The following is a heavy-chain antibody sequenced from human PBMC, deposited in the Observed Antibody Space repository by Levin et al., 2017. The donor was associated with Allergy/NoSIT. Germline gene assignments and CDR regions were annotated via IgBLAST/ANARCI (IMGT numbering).Heavy chain of an antibody. J-gene: IGHJ5*02. CDR1: GYNFGNNW. Sequence: GGSLRLSCKGSGYNFGNNWINWVRQIPGKGLEWMGRIDPGDSHTNYSPSFRGHVTISADKSIDTAYLQLSSLKASDTAMYFCARTHHDRGYSLAIGLKWFDPWGQGTLVTVSS. CDR2: IDPGDSHT. CDR3: ARTHHDRGYSLAIGLKWFDP. V-gene: IGHV5-10-1*01. D-gene: IGHD4-23*01.